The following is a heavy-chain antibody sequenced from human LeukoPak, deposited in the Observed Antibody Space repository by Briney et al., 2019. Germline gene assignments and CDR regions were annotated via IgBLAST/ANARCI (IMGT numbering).Heavy chain of an antibody. Sequence: GGSLRLSCAASGFTFSSYAITWVRQAPGKGLEWVSSIRSTGDSTFYADSVKGRFIISGDNSKNTVYLLMNSLRTEDTAVYYCGRSRRINASLYYYMDVWGKGTTVTVSS. J-gene: IGHJ6*03. V-gene: IGHV3-23*01. CDR2: IRSTGDST. CDR3: GRSRRINASLYYYMDV. D-gene: IGHD2-15*01. CDR1: GFTFSSYA.